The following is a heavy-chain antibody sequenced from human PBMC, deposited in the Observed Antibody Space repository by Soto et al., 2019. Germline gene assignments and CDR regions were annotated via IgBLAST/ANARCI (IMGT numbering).Heavy chain of an antibody. CDR1: VYIFTAYS. D-gene: IGHD2-15*01. V-gene: IGHV1-46*01. Sequence: ASVKVSCKASVYIFTAYSMHWVRQAPGQGLEWMGVVNPSGGSTNYAQKFQGRITMTRDTSRSTVYMDLSSLTSGDTAVYYCAREENCSDGICYSEYFQRWGQGTLITVSS. CDR2: VNPSGGST. CDR3: AREENCSDGICYSEYFQR. J-gene: IGHJ1*01.